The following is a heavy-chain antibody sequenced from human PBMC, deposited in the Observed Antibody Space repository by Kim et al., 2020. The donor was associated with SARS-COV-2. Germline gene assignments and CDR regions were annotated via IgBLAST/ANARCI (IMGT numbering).Heavy chain of an antibody. CDR3: ARDEAGMDV. V-gene: IGHV3-48*03. Sequence: GGSLRLSCAASGFTFSSYEMNWVRQAPGKGLEWVSYISSSGSTIYYADSVKGRFTISRDNAKNSLCLQMNSLRAEDTAVYYCARDEAGMDVWGQGTTVTVSS. J-gene: IGHJ6*02. CDR1: GFTFSSYE. CDR2: ISSSGSTI.